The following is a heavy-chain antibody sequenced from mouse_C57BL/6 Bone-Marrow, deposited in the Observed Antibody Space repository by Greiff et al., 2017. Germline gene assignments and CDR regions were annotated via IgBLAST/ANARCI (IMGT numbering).Heavy chain of an antibody. D-gene: IGHD2-4*01. J-gene: IGHJ1*03. CDR1: GFNIKDDY. CDR3: TTCTHNYDGSLVV. Sequence: EVQLQQSGAELVRPGASVKLSCTASGFNIKDDYMHWVKQRPEQGLEWIGWSDPETGDTEYASKFPGKGPLTADTSSTPAFLQLSSLASEDTAVYYCTTCTHNYDGSLVVWGTGTTVTVSS. CDR2: SDPETGDT. V-gene: IGHV14-4*01.